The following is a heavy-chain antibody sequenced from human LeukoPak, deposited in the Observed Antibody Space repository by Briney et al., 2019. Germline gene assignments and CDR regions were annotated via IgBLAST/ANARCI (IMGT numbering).Heavy chain of an antibody. Sequence: GGSLRLSVEASGLTFITNDIPWVPRAPGKGPGWFSVLYSDGNTKYADSVQGRFTISRDNSKNTLYLEMNSLSPDDTAVYYCARGVEPLAANTLAYWGQGTLVTVS. V-gene: IGHV3-53*01. CDR2: LYSDGNT. D-gene: IGHD1-14*01. CDR1: GLTFITND. J-gene: IGHJ4*02. CDR3: ARGVEPLAANTLAY.